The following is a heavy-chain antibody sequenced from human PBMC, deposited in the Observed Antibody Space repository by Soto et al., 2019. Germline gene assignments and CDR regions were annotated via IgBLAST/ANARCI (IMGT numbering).Heavy chain of an antibody. CDR3: AKDLQSYGDYDYYCYGMDV. CDR1: GFTFSTYG. Sequence: QVQLVESGGGEVQPGRSLTISCAASGFTFSTYGMHWVRHTPGKGLELVAVISYDGTNKFYSASVKGRFTISRDNFKNTLTLQMNSLRADDTAVYSCAKDLQSYGDYDYYCYGMDVWGLGTRVTVSS. V-gene: IGHV3-30*18. D-gene: IGHD4-17*01. CDR2: ISYDGTNK. J-gene: IGHJ6*02.